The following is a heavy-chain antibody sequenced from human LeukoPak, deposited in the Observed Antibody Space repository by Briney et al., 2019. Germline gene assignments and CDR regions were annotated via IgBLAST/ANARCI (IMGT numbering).Heavy chain of an antibody. J-gene: IGHJ4*02. CDR2: IKQDGSEK. D-gene: IGHD3-22*01. CDR3: ARDPMIVATGYFDY. V-gene: IGHV3-7*01. Sequence: NIKQDGSEKYYVDSVKGRFTISRDNAKNSLFLQMNSLRAEDTAVYYCARDPMIVATGYFDYWGQGTLVTVSS.